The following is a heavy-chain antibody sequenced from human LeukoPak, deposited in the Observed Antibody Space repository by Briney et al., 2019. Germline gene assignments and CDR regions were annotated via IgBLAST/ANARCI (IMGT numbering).Heavy chain of an antibody. D-gene: IGHD6-13*01. J-gene: IGHJ3*02. CDR1: GGSIISSNW. V-gene: IGHV4-4*02. Sequence: SGTLSLTCAVSGGSIISSNWWSWVRQPPGKGLEWIGEIYHSGSTNYDPSLKSRVTISVDKSKNQFSLKLSSVTAADTAVYYCASISSSWYGNAFDIWGQGTMVTVSS. CDR2: IYHSGST. CDR3: ASISSSWYGNAFDI.